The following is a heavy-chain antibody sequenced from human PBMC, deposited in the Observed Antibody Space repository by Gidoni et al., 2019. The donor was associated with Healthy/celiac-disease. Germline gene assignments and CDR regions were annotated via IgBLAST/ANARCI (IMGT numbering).Heavy chain of an antibody. CDR2: ISYDGSNK. Sequence: QVQLVESGGGVVQPGRSLILSCAASGFTFSSYGMYWVRQAQGKGLEWVAVISYDGSNKYDADSVKGRFTISRDNSKNTLYLQMNSLRAEDTAVYYCAKDFRRLLLPYYFDYWGQGTLVTVSS. D-gene: IGHD3-22*01. V-gene: IGHV3-30*18. CDR1: GFTFSSYG. CDR3: AKDFRRLLLPYYFDY. J-gene: IGHJ4*02.